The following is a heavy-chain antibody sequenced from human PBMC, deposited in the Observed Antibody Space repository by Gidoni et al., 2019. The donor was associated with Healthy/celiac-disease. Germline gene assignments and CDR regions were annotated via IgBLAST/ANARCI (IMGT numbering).Heavy chain of an antibody. CDR2: MSRGGSRA. CDR3: ARVDNQDQSWLDT. D-gene: IGHD2-2*01. V-gene: IGHV3-48*01. CDR1: GFPLGSYG. Sequence: EVQLVESGGGLVQPGGSLRLSCAASGFPLGSYGMNWVRQAPGKGLEWLSYMSRGGSRADYADSVKGRFTISRDNARDSLYLQMTSLRVEDTAVYYCARVDNQDQSWLDTWGQGTLVTVSS. J-gene: IGHJ5*02.